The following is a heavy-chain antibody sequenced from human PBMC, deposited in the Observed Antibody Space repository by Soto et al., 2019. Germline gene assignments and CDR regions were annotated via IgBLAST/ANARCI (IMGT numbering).Heavy chain of an antibody. CDR2: IYYSGST. D-gene: IGHD2-15*01. Sequence: QVQLQESGPGLVKPSETLSLTCTVSGGSISSYYWSWIRQPPGKGLEWIGYIYYSGSTNYNPSLKSRVTISVDTSKNQFSLNRSSVTAADTAVYYCARHLGCSGGSCYSTSDYWGQGTLVTVSS. CDR1: GGSISSYY. V-gene: IGHV4-59*08. J-gene: IGHJ4*02. CDR3: ARHLGCSGGSCYSTSDY.